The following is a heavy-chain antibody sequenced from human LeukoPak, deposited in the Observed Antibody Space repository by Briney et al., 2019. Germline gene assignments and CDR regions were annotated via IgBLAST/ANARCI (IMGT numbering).Heavy chain of an antibody. D-gene: IGHD3-3*01. J-gene: IGHJ1*01. V-gene: IGHV1-2*02. CDR3: ARGHRITIFGVVIHQYFQH. CDR2: INPNSGGT. Sequence: GASVKVSCKASGYTFTGYYMHWVRQAPGPGLEWMGWINPNSGGTNYAQKLQGRVTMTRDTSISTAYMELSRLRSDDTAVYYCARGHRITIFGVVIHQYFQHWGQGTLVTVSS. CDR1: GYTFTGYY.